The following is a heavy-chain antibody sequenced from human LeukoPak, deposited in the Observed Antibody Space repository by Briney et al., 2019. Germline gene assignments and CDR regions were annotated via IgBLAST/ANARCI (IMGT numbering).Heavy chain of an antibody. J-gene: IGHJ3*02. CDR3: ASNYYDSSGYERDDAFDI. Sequence: KPSETLSLTCTGSGGSISGFYWSWIRQPPGKGLEWIGYIFYSGSTNYNPSLKSRVTISLDTSKNQFSLKLSSVTAADTAVYYCASNYYDSSGYERDDAFDIWGQGTMVTVSS. CDR1: GGSISGFY. D-gene: IGHD3-22*01. CDR2: IFYSGST. V-gene: IGHV4-59*01.